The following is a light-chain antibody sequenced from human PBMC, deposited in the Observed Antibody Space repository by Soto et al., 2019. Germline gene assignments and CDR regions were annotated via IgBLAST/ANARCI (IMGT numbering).Light chain of an antibody. V-gene: IGLV2-14*01. CDR2: DVT. Sequence: QSVLTQPASVSGSPGQSITISCTGSNSDVGGYKYVSWYQQHPGKAPRLMIDDVTNRPSGVSTRFSGSKSGNTAYLAISGLQTEDEDDYFCSSYTSSTTRVFGTGTKVTVL. J-gene: IGLJ1*01. CDR1: NSDVGGYKY. CDR3: SSYTSSTTRV.